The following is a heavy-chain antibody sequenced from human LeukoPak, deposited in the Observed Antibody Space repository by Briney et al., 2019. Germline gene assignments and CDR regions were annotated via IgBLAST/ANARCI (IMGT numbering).Heavy chain of an antibody. Sequence: SETLSLTCAVYGGSFSGYYWSWIRQPPGKGLEWIGEINHSGSTNYNPSLKSRVTISVDTPKNQFSLKLSSVTAADTAVYYCARRSYDDYGDYGSVIDYWGQGTLVTVSS. CDR3: ARRSYDDYGDYGSVIDY. V-gene: IGHV4-34*01. CDR1: GGSFSGYY. CDR2: INHSGST. J-gene: IGHJ4*02. D-gene: IGHD4-17*01.